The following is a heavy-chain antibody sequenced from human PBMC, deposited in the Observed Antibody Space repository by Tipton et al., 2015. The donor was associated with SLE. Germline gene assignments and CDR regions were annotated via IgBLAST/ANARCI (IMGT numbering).Heavy chain of an antibody. CDR1: NGSISSSPYY. Sequence: LRLSCTVSNGSISSSPYYWGWIRQSPGKGLEWVGSIYYSGSTYYNPSLESRVTISVDTSRNQCSLNLTSVTAADTAVYYCARGPYYYMDVWGKGTTVTVSS. CDR3: ARGPYYYMDV. CDR2: IYYSGST. V-gene: IGHV4-39*07. J-gene: IGHJ6*03.